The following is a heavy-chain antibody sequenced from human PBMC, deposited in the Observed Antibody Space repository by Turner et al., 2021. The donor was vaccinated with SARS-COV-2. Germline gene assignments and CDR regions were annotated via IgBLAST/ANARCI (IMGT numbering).Heavy chain of an antibody. J-gene: IGHJ4*02. Sequence: QVQLVESVGGVVLPGRSLRIPCAAAGVTFSSYGMHWVRQATGKGLEWVADMSECGSNKKYGDSVKGRFTIARDKSKNTMYLPKNSLRAEDTAVYYCAKNPGSYCSGGSCYSGELDYWGQGTLVTVSS. D-gene: IGHD2-15*01. CDR1: GVTFSSYG. CDR2: MSECGSNK. CDR3: AKNPGSYCSGGSCYSGELDY. V-gene: IGHV3-30*18.